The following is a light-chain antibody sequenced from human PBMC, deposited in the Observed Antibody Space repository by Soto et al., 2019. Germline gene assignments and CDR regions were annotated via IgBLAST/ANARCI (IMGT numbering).Light chain of an antibody. CDR3: QQYNNWPPMA. CDR1: QSVSSN. V-gene: IGKV3-15*01. J-gene: IGKJ1*01. Sequence: EIVMTQSPAILSVSPGERATLSCRASQSVSSNFLGWYQQKPGQAPRLIIYGASTRATGIPVRFSGSGSGTEFTLTISSLQSEDFAIYYCQQYNNWPPMAFGQGTKVEIK. CDR2: GAS.